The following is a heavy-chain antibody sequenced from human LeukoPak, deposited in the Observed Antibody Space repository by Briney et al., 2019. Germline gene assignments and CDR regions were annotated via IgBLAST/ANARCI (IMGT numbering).Heavy chain of an antibody. Sequence: GASVTVSCKASGYTFTGYYMHWVRQAPGQGLEWMGWINPNSGGTNYEQKFQGRVTMTRDTSISTAYMELSRLRSDDTAVYYCASETTARDDYLDYWGQGTLVTVSS. CDR2: INPNSGGT. V-gene: IGHV1-2*02. D-gene: IGHD4-11*01. CDR1: GYTFTGYY. CDR3: ASETTARDDYLDY. J-gene: IGHJ4*02.